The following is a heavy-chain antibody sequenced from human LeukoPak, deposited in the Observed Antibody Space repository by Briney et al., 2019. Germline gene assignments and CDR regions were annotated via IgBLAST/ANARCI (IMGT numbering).Heavy chain of an antibody. CDR2: INPGGGST. D-gene: IGHD6-25*01. V-gene: IGHV1-46*01. J-gene: IGHJ3*02. Sequence: ASVKVSCKASGHTFTSYGISWVRQAPGQGLEWMGIINPGGGSTIYAQSFEGRVTMTRDMSTSTVYMELSSLRSEDTALYYCARTRLLVNDAFDIWGQGTMVTVSS. CDR1: GHTFTSYG. CDR3: ARTRLLVNDAFDI.